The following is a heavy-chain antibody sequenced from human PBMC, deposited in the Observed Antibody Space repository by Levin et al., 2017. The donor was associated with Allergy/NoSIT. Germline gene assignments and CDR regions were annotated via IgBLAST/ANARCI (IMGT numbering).Heavy chain of an antibody. D-gene: IGHD3-9*01. J-gene: IGHJ4*02. V-gene: IGHV3-7*01. CDR2: IKEDRSEI. CDR3: ARSPGFLTDY. Sequence: GESLKISCAASGFTFSGYWMTWFRQAPGKGLEWVANIKEDRSEIYYSDSVRGRFTISRDNAKNSVYLQMNSLRPEDTALYYCARSPGFLTDYWGQGTLVTVSS. CDR1: GFTFSGYW.